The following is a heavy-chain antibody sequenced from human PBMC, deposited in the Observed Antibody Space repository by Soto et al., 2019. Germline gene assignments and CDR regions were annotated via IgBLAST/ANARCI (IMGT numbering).Heavy chain of an antibody. CDR2: ISGSGGST. J-gene: IGHJ6*02. D-gene: IGHD3-3*01. Sequence: GGSLRLSCAASGFTFSSYAMSWVRQAPGKGLEWVSAISGSGGSTYYADSVKGRFTISRDNSKNTLYLQMNSLRAEDTAVYYCAGYNERITIFGVVIGGMDVWGQGTTVTVSS. V-gene: IGHV3-23*01. CDR3: AGYNERITIFGVVIGGMDV. CDR1: GFTFSSYA.